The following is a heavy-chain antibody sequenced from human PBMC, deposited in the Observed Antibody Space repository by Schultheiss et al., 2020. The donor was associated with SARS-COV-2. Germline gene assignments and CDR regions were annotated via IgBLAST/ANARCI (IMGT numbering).Heavy chain of an antibody. Sequence: SVKVSCKASGYTFTSYAISWVRQAPGQGLEWMGGIIPIFGTSNYAQKFQGRVTITADESTSTAYMELSSLRSEDTAVYYCARERMNYYDSSGYGGWDYWGQGTLVTVAS. J-gene: IGHJ4*02. CDR1: GYTFTSYA. CDR2: IIPIFGTS. D-gene: IGHD3-22*01. V-gene: IGHV1-69*13. CDR3: ARERMNYYDSSGYGGWDY.